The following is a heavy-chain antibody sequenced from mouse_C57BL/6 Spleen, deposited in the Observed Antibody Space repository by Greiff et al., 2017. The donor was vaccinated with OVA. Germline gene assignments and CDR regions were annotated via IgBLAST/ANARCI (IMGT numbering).Heavy chain of an antibody. CDR1: GFTFSSYA. J-gene: IGHJ2*01. D-gene: IGHD1-1*01. CDR2: ISSGGDYI. V-gene: IGHV5-9-1*02. CDR3: TRSPPYYGSFFDY. Sequence: DVKLQESGEGLVKPGGSLKLSCAASGFTFSSYAMSWVRQTPEKRLEWVAYISSGGDYIYYADTVKGRFTISRDNARNTLYLQMSSLKSEDTAMYYCTRSPPYYGSFFDYWGQGTTLTVSS.